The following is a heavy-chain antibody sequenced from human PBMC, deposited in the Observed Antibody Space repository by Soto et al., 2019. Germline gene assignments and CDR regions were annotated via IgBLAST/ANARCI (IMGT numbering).Heavy chain of an antibody. Sequence: EVQLLESGGGLVQPGGSLRLSCAASGFSFSTYAMSWVRQAPGKGLEWVSSICGSGGNTYYAASVKGRFTISRDNSQNTLYLQMNSPRAEDTAIYYCAKVISGASCYDAFDIWGQGTMVTVSS. CDR3: AKVISGASCYDAFDI. D-gene: IGHD2-15*01. CDR2: ICGSGGNT. V-gene: IGHV3-23*01. CDR1: GFSFSTYA. J-gene: IGHJ3*02.